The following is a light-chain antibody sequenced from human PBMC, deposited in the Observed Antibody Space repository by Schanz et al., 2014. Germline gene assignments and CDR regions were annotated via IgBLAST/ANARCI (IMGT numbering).Light chain of an antibody. CDR3: GSYTSSSTLV. Sequence: QSALTQPASVSGSPGQSITISCTGTSSDVGGYNYVSWYQQHPGKAPKLMIHDVTDRPSGVSSRFSGSKSGNTASLTISGLQAEDEADYYCGSYTSSSTLVFGGGTKLTVL. V-gene: IGLV2-14*01. CDR1: SSDVGGYNY. CDR2: DVT. J-gene: IGLJ2*01.